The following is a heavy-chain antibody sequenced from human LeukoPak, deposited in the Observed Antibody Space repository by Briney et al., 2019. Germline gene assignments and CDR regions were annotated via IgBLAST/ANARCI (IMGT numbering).Heavy chain of an antibody. CDR3: ARLDVDRYCYYGMDV. CDR2: ISYDGSNK. D-gene: IGHD5-24*01. J-gene: IGHJ6*02. CDR1: GFTFSSYG. Sequence: GALRLSCAASGFTFSSYGMHWVRQAPGKGLEWVAVISYDGSNKYYADSAKGRFTISRDNSKNTLYLQMNSLRAEDTAVYYCARLDVDRYCYYGMDVWGQGTTVTVSS. V-gene: IGHV3-30*03.